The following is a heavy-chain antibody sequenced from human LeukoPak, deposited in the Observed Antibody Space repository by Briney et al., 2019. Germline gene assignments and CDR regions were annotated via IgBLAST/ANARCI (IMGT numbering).Heavy chain of an antibody. CDR3: AKDKGPPIVVAIHSRNLYYYYGMDV. D-gene: IGHD1-26*01. V-gene: IGHV3-9*01. CDR1: GCTFDDYA. J-gene: IGHJ6*02. CDR2: ISWNSGSI. Sequence: PGRSLRLSCAASGCTFDDYAMHWVRQAPGKGLEWVSGISWNSGSIGYADSVKGRFTISRDNAKNSLYLQMNSLRAEDTALYYCAKDKGPPIVVAIHSRNLYYYYGMDVWGQGTTVTVSS.